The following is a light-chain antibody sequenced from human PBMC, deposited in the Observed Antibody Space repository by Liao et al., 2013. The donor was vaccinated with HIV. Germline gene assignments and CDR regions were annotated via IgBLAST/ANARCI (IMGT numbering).Light chain of an antibody. CDR1: KLGDKF. V-gene: IGLV3-1*01. CDR2: QDT. CDR3: QVWDDSRSHPV. J-gene: IGLJ2*01. Sequence: SDELTQPPSVSVSPGQTVSIPCSGDKLGDKFACWYQQKPGQSPVLVIHQDTKRPSGIPERFSGSNSGNTATLTISWVEAGDEADYFCQVWDDSRSHPVFGGGTKLTVL.